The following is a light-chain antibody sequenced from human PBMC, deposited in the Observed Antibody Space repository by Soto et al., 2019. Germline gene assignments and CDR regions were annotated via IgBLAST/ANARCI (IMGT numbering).Light chain of an antibody. J-gene: IGLJ1*01. V-gene: IGLV2-18*02. CDR1: STDFVSYNR. CDR3: SSYTSSSTLYV. Sequence: QSALTQPPSVSGSPGQSVTIPCTGTSTDFVSYNRVSWYQQPPGTAPKLIIYEVSNRPSGVSNRFSGSKSGNTASLTISGLQAEDEADYYCSSYTSSSTLYVFGTGTKLTVL. CDR2: EVS.